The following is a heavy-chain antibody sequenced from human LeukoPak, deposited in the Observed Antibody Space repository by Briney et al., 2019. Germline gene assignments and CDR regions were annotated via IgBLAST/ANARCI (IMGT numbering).Heavy chain of an antibody. Sequence: GGSLRLSCAASGFTFSSYSMNWVRQAPGKGLEWVSSISSSSSYIYYADSVKGRFTISRDNAKNSLYLQMNSLRAEDTAVYYCARDASPAHNYDFWSGYYGYYYYYYMDVWGKGTTVTVSS. CDR2: ISSSSSYI. D-gene: IGHD3-3*01. V-gene: IGHV3-21*01. CDR1: GFTFSSYS. J-gene: IGHJ6*03. CDR3: ARDASPAHNYDFWSGYYGYYYYYYMDV.